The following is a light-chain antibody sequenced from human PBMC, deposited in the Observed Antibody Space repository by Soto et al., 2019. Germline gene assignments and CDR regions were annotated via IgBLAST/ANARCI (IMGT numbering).Light chain of an antibody. V-gene: IGKV3-15*01. CDR3: QQYNNWPSA. Sequence: EIVMTQSPATLSVSPGERATLSCRASQSVSSNLAWYQQKPGQAPRLLIYGASTRATGIPARFSGSGSGTEFTRTISSLQSEDCAVYYCQQYNNWPSAFGPGTKVDIK. CDR2: GAS. J-gene: IGKJ3*01. CDR1: QSVSSN.